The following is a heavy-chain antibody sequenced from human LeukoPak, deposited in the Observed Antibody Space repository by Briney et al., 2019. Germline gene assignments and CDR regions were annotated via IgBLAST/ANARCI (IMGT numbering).Heavy chain of an antibody. Sequence: PSETLSLTCAVYGGSFSGYYWSWIRQPPGKGLEWIGEINHSGSTNYNPSLKSRVTISVDTSKNQFSLKLSSVTAADTAVYYCARVLWFGVFDPWGQGTLVTVSS. CDR2: INHSGST. CDR3: ARVLWFGVFDP. J-gene: IGHJ5*02. V-gene: IGHV4-34*01. D-gene: IGHD3-10*01. CDR1: GGSFSGYY.